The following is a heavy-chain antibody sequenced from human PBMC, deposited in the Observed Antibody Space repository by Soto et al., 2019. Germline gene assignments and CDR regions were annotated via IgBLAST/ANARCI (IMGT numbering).Heavy chain of an antibody. CDR3: ARSYDSSGYGDPYYFDY. CDR2: ISSSSSTI. V-gene: IGHV3-48*02. Sequence: GGSLRLSCAASGFTFSSYSMNWVRQAPGKGLEWVSYISSSSSTIYYADSVKGQFTISRDNAKNSLYLQMNSLRDEDTAVYYCARSYDSSGYGDPYYFDYWGQGTLVTVSS. D-gene: IGHD3-22*01. J-gene: IGHJ4*02. CDR1: GFTFSSYS.